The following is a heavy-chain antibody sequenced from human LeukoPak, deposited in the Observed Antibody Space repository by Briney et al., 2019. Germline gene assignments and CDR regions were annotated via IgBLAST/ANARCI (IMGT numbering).Heavy chain of an antibody. D-gene: IGHD3-3*01. Sequence: SETLSLTCNVSGGSISSSRYYWGWIRQPPGKGLEWIGTIYYGGSTYYNPSLKSRVTISLDTSKNQFSLRLSSVTASDTAVYYCASGFNTDYWGQGTLVTVSS. CDR1: GGSISSSRYY. J-gene: IGHJ4*02. CDR3: ASGFNTDY. V-gene: IGHV4-39*07. CDR2: IYYGGST.